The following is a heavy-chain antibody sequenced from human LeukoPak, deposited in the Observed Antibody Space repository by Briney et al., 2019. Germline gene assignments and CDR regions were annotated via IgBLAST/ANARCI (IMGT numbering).Heavy chain of an antibody. CDR1: GFTVSSFE. CDR3: ARRRYYDILTGYKGLDY. V-gene: IGHV4-34*01. Sequence: GSLRLSCEASGFTVSSFEINWVRQPPGKGLEWIGEINHSGSTNYNPSLKSRVTISVDTSKNQFSLKLSSVTAADTAVYYCARRRYYDILTGYKGLDYWGQGTLVTVSS. CDR2: INHSGST. D-gene: IGHD3-9*01. J-gene: IGHJ4*02.